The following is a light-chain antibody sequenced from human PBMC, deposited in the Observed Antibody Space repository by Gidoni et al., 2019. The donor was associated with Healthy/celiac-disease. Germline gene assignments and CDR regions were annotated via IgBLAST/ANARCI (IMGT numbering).Light chain of an antibody. CDR3: QQYNNWPPIT. CDR1: QSVSSN. Sequence: EIVMTQYTATLSVSPGERATLSCRASQSVSSNLAWYQQKPGQAPRLLIYGASTRATGIPARFSGSGSGTEFTLTISSLQSEDFAVYYCQQYNNWPPITFGPGTKVDIK. J-gene: IGKJ3*01. V-gene: IGKV3-15*01. CDR2: GAS.